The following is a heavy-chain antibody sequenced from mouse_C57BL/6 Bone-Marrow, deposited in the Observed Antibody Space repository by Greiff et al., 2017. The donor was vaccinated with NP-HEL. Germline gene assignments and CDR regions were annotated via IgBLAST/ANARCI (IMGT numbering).Heavy chain of an antibody. Sequence: EVQLQQSVAELVRPGASVKLSCTASGFNIKNTYMHWVKQRPEQGLEWIGRIDPAHGNPQYAPTFPGKATITADTSSHTAYLQLGSLPSEDTAIYYCARKEGLLYRGDWGKGTTLTVSS. J-gene: IGHJ2*01. CDR2: IDPAHGNP. CDR1: GFNIKNTY. CDR3: ARKEGLLYRGD. D-gene: IGHD2-13*01. V-gene: IGHV14-3*01.